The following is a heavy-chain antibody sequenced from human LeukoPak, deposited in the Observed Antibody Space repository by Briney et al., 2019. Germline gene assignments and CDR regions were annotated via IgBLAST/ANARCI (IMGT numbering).Heavy chain of an antibody. CDR1: GFTFSNYA. Sequence: HPGGSLRLSCAASGFTFSNYAMHWVRQAPGKGLEWVAVISFDATKEYFGKSVKGRLTISRDNSKATLYLQMHRLRIEDTALYFCARFKVGTNTTQKNAFDIWGRGTEVAVSS. V-gene: IGHV3-30*01. CDR3: ARFKVGTNTTQKNAFDI. CDR2: ISFDATKE. D-gene: IGHD1-1*01. J-gene: IGHJ3*02.